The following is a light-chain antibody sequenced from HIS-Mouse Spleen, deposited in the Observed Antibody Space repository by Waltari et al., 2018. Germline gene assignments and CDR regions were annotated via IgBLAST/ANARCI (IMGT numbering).Light chain of an antibody. CDR2: EDS. J-gene: IGLJ2*01. CDR1: ALPQKY. V-gene: IGLV3-10*01. Sequence: SYELTPPPSVSVSPGQTARIPCPGDALPQKYAYWYQQKSGQAPVLVIYEDSKRPSGIPERFSGSSSGTMATLTISGAQVEDEADYYCYSTDSSGNHRVFGGGTKLTVL. CDR3: YSTDSSGNHRV.